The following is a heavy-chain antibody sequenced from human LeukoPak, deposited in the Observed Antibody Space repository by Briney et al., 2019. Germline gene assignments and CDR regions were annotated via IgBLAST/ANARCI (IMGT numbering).Heavy chain of an antibody. CDR2: IYYSGST. V-gene: IGHV4-39*01. CDR1: GGSMTSSSYY. CDR3: ARHFPVEAGTEWFDP. Sequence: PSETLSLTCTVSGGSMTSSSYYWGWIRQPPGKGLEWIGSIYYSGSTYYNPSLKSRVTISVDTSKNQFSLKLSSVTAADTAVYYCARHFPVEAGTEWFDPWGQGTLVTVSS. J-gene: IGHJ5*02. D-gene: IGHD6-19*01.